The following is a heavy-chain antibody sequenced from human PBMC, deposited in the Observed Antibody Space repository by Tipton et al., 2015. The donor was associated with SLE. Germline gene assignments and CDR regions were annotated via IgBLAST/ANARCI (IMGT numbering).Heavy chain of an antibody. Sequence: LRLSCTVSGGSISSYYWSWIRQPPGKGLEWIGYIYYSGSTNYNPSLKSRVTISVDTSKNQFSLKLSSVTAADTAVYYCATYQGDYGDQGWFDPWGQGTLVTVSS. CDR1: GGSISSYY. J-gene: IGHJ5*02. CDR2: IYYSGST. CDR3: ATYQGDYGDQGWFDP. D-gene: IGHD4-17*01. V-gene: IGHV4-59*01.